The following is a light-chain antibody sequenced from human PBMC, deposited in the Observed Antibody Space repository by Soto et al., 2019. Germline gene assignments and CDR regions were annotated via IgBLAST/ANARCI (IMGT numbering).Light chain of an antibody. CDR1: QSVSSN. Sequence: EFVLTQSPATLSVSPGERATLSCRASQSVSSNLAWYQQKPGQAPRLLIYGASTRATGIPARFSGSGSGTEFTLTISSLQSEDYAVYYCQQYNNWPPITFGQGTRLEIK. CDR3: QQYNNWPPIT. CDR2: GAS. J-gene: IGKJ5*01. V-gene: IGKV3-15*01.